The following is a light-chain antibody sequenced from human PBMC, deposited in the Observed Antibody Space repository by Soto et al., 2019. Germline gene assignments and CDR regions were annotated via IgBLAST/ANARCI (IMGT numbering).Light chain of an antibody. V-gene: IGKV3-15*01. CDR2: AAS. CDR3: QQYNNWPPIT. J-gene: IGKJ3*01. Sequence: EIVMTQSPATLSVSPGERATLSCRASQSVSGNLAWYQQKPGQAPRLLIYAASTRATGIPARFSGSGSGTEFTLTISSLQSEDFAVFYCQQYNNWPPITFGPGTKVDIK. CDR1: QSVSGN.